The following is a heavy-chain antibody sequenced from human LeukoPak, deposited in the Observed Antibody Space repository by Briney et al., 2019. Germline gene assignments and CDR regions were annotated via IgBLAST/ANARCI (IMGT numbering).Heavy chain of an antibody. CDR1: GFTFSSYA. J-gene: IGHJ6*04. Sequence: GGSLRLSCAASGFTFSSYAMSWVRQAPGKGLEWVAVISYDGSNKYHADSVKGRFTISRDNSKNTLYLQMNSLRAEDTAVYFCAKSSWASDYYYYGMDVWGKGTTVTVSS. CDR3: AKSSWASDYYYYGMDV. V-gene: IGHV3-30*18. CDR2: ISYDGSNK. D-gene: IGHD6-6*01.